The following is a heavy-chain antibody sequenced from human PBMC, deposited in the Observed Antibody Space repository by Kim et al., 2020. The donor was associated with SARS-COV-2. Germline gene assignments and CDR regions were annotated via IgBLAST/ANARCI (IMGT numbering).Heavy chain of an antibody. CDR3: ARHSLRFLEWANWFDP. CDR2: IYYSGST. D-gene: IGHD3-3*01. CDR1: GGSISSSSYY. J-gene: IGHJ5*02. Sequence: SETLSLTCTVSGGSISSSSYYWGWIRQPPGKGLEWIGSIYYSGSTYYNPSLKSRVTISVDTSKNQFSLKLSPVTAADTAVNYCARHSLRFLEWANWFDPWGKRTLVTVSS. V-gene: IGHV4-39*01.